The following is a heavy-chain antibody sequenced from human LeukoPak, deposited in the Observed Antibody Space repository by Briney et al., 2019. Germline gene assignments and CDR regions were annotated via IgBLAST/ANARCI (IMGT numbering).Heavy chain of an antibody. CDR2: IYYRGST. D-gene: IGHD3-22*01. CDR1: GGSFTNYY. Sequence: SETLSLTCTVSGGSFTNYYWSWIRQPPGMGMEWIGYIYYRGSTNYNPSLKSRVTISLDTSRNQFSLKLTSVTPADTAVDYCARHYFDSGAYYAIDAFTVWGRGTMVTVSS. V-gene: IGHV4-59*01. J-gene: IGHJ3*01. CDR3: ARHYFDSGAYYAIDAFTV.